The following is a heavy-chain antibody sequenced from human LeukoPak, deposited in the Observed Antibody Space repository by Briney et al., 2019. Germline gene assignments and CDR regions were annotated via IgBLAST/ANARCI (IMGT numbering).Heavy chain of an antibody. CDR2: IREDGSEK. Sequence: KPGGSLRLSCAASGFTFNNYWMMWVCQAPGKGLEWVANIREDGSEKNYVDSVKGRFTISRDNAKISLYLQMNSLRVEDTAVYYCATDRKVGTWDPRFDYWGQGTLVTVSS. CDR3: ATDRKVGTWDPRFDY. D-gene: IGHD4-23*01. V-gene: IGHV3-7*01. J-gene: IGHJ4*02. CDR1: GFTFNNYW.